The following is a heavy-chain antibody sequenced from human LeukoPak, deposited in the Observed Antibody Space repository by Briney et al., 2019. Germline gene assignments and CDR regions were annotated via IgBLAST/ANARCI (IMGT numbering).Heavy chain of an antibody. CDR2: INAGNGNT. D-gene: IGHD2-2*01. CDR3: ARDIVVVPAAMPFYGMDV. Sequence: ASVKVSCKASGYTFTSYAMHWVRQAPGQRLEWMGWINAGNGNTKYSQKFQGRVTITRDTSASTAYMELSSPRSEDTAVYYCARDIVVVPAAMPFYGMDVWGKGTTVTVSS. CDR1: GYTFTSYA. V-gene: IGHV1-3*01. J-gene: IGHJ6*04.